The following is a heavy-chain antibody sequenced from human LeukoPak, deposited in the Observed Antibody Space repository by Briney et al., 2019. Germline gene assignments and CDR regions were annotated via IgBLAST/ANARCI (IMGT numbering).Heavy chain of an antibody. J-gene: IGHJ4*02. CDR2: INPNSGGT. V-gene: IGHV1-2*02. CDR3: ARTFTRYFDWLPYY. D-gene: IGHD3-9*01. Sequence: GASVKVSCKASGDTFTGYYMHWVRQAPGQGLEWMGWINPNSGGTNYAQKFQGRVTMTRDTSISTAYMELSRLRSDDTAVYYCARTFTRYFDWLPYYWGQGTLVTVSS. CDR1: GDTFTGYY.